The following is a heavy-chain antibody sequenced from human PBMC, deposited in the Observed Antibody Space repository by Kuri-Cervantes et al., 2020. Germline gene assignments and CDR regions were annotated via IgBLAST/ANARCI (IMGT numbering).Heavy chain of an antibody. Sequence: GGSLRLSCAASGFTFSSYWMHWVRQAPGKGLVWVSRINSDGSGTSYADSVKGRFTISRDNAKNSLSLQMDSLRAEDTALYYCAKDSHAARDSWGQGTLVTVSS. CDR3: AKDSHAARDS. D-gene: IGHD6-6*01. CDR1: GFTFSSYW. CDR2: INSDGSGT. V-gene: IGHV3-74*01. J-gene: IGHJ4*02.